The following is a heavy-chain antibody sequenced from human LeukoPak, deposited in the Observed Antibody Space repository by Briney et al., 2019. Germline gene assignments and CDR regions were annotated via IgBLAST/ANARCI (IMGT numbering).Heavy chain of an antibody. CDR3: ARGGLMVHAHDAFDI. J-gene: IGHJ3*02. V-gene: IGHV4-59*08. D-gene: IGHD2-8*01. CDR1: GGSISSYY. CDR2: IYYSGTT. Sequence: SETLSLTCTVSGGSISSYYWSWIRQPPGKGLEWIGFIYYSGTTKYNPSLKSRLTISVDTSKNQFSLKLSSVTAADTAVYYCARGGLMVHAHDAFDIWGQGTMVTVSS.